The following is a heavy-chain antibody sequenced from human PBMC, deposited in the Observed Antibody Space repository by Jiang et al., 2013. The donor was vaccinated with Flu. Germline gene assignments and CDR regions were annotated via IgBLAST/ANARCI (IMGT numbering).Heavy chain of an antibody. J-gene: IGHJ3*02. CDR3: ARDGTGWELLHQDAFDI. D-gene: IGHD1-26*01. Sequence: QTLSLTCAISGDGVSSNSAAWNWIRQSPSRGLEWLGRTYYRSKWYNDYAVSVKSRITINPDTSKNQFSLQLNSVTPEDTAVYYCARDGTGWELLHQDAFDIWGQGTMVTVSS. V-gene: IGHV6-1*01. CDR1: GDGVSSNSAA. CDR2: TYYRSKWYN.